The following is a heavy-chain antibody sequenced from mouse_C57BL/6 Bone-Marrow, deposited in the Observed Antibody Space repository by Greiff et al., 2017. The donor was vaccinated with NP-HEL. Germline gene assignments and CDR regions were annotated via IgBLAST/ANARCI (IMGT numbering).Heavy chain of an antibody. V-gene: IGHV5-9*01. CDR2: ISGGGGNT. J-gene: IGHJ3*01. D-gene: IGHD2-2*01. CDR3: ARRGVWLRRSWFAY. CDR1: GFTFSSYT. Sequence: EVQLQESGGGLVKPGGSLKLSCAASGFTFSSYTMSWVRQTPEKRLEWVATISGGGGNTYYPDSVKGRFTISRDNAKNTLYLQMSSLRSEDTALYYCARRGVWLRRSWFAYWGQGTLVTVSA.